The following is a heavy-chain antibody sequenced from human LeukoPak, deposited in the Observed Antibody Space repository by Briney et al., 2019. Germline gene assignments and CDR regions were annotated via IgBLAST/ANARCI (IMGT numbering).Heavy chain of an antibody. D-gene: IGHD2-15*01. Sequence: GGSLRLSCAASGFTFSSYAMHWVRQAPGKGLEWVAVISYDGSNKYYADSVKGRFTISRDNSKNTLYLQMNSLRAEDTAVYYCARVGCSGGSCYPSYHYYGMDVWGQGTTVTVSS. CDR1: GFTFSSYA. CDR3: ARVGCSGGSCYPSYHYYGMDV. V-gene: IGHV3-30-3*01. CDR2: ISYDGSNK. J-gene: IGHJ6*02.